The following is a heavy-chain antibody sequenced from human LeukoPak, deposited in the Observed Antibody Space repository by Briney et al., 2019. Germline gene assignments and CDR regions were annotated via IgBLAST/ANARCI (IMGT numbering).Heavy chain of an antibody. J-gene: IGHJ4*02. Sequence: SETLSLTCTVSNASISSNYWSWIRQPPGKGLERIGYIYSNGISNYTPSLKSRVTMSLDTSKNQLSLRLSSVTAADTAVYYCARVLTYFYGSGTYSAAHYYFDYWGQGALVTVSS. CDR1: NASISSNY. D-gene: IGHD3-10*01. CDR2: IYSNGIS. CDR3: ARVLTYFYGSGTYSAAHYYFDY. V-gene: IGHV4-59*01.